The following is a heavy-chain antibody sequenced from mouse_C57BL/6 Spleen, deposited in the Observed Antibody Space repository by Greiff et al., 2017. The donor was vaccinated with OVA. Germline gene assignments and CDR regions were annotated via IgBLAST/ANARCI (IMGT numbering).Heavy chain of an antibody. J-gene: IGHJ3*01. CDR3: AIYDSSWFAY. CDR2: IDPSDSYT. Sequence: VQLQQPGAELVMPGASVKLSCKASGYTFTSYWMHWVKQRPGQGLEWIGEIDPSDSYTNYNQKFKGKSTLTVDKSSSTAYMQLSSLTSEDSAVYYCAIYDSSWFAYWGQGTLVTVSA. V-gene: IGHV1-69*01. D-gene: IGHD2-3*01. CDR1: GYTFTSYW.